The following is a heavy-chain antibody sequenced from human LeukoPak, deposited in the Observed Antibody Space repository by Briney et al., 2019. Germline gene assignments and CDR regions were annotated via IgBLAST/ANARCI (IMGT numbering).Heavy chain of an antibody. CDR3: AKDGAVGYYRLDY. CDR2: IRYDGSNK. Sequence: PGGSLRLSCAASGFTFSSYGMHWVRQAPGKGLEWVAFIRYDGSNKYYADSVKGRFTISRDNSKNTLYLQMNSLRAEDTAMYYCAKDGAVGYYRLDYWGQGTLVTVSS. J-gene: IGHJ4*02. D-gene: IGHD1-26*01. CDR1: GFTFSSYG. V-gene: IGHV3-30*02.